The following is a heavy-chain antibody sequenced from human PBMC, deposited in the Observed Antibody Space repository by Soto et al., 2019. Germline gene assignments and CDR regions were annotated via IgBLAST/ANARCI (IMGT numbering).Heavy chain of an antibody. Sequence: GGSLRLSCAASGFTFSTYAMSWVRQAPGKGLEWVSGISGSGVTPYYADSVKGRFTISRDNSKNTLYLQMNSLRAEDTAVYYCAKDRAIAVAGRTWGYFDYWDQGTLVTVSS. CDR2: ISGSGVTP. V-gene: IGHV3-23*01. CDR1: GFTFSTYA. J-gene: IGHJ4*02. D-gene: IGHD6-19*01. CDR3: AKDRAIAVAGRTWGYFDY.